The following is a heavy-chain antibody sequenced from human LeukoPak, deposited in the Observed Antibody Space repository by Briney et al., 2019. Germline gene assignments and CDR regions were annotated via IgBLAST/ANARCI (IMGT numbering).Heavy chain of an antibody. D-gene: IGHD4-23*01. CDR2: MSGSDTGS. V-gene: IGHV3-23*01. J-gene: IGHJ4*02. CDR3: AKDARSFGGTYFDY. CDR1: GFTLCSYS. Sequence: QSGGSLRLSCVASGFTLCSYSMSWVRQAPGKGLEWVSAMSGSDTGSWYADSVKGRFTISRDTSKTTLYLQMNSLRAEDTAIYYCAKDARSFGGTYFDYWGQGIQVTVSS.